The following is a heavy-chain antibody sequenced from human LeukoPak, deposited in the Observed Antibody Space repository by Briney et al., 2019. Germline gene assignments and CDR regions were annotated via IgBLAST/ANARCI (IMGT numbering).Heavy chain of an antibody. J-gene: IGHJ3*02. CDR1: GYTFPIYY. D-gene: IGHD3-9*01. V-gene: IGHV1-46*01. CDR2: INPGGGRT. CDR3: ARQRLTGHAFDI. Sequence: GASVKVSCKTSGYTFPIYYVHWVRQAPGQGLDWMGIINPGGGRTSYAQKFQGRVTMTRDMSTSTVYMELSSLRSEDTAVYYCARQRLTGHAFDIWGQGTMVTVSS.